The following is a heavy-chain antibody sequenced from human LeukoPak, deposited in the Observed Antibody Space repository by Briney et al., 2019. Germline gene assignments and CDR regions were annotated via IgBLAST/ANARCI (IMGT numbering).Heavy chain of an antibody. J-gene: IGHJ4*02. CDR2: ISYDGSNK. Sequence: GGSLRLSCAASGFTFSSYGMHWVRQAPGKGLEWVAVISYDGSNKYYADSVKGRFTISRDNSKNTLYLQMTSLRAEDTAVYYCARSLSGRIYHFDHWGQGTLVTVSS. CDR3: ARSLSGRIYHFDH. D-gene: IGHD1-26*01. V-gene: IGHV3-30*03. CDR1: GFTFSSYG.